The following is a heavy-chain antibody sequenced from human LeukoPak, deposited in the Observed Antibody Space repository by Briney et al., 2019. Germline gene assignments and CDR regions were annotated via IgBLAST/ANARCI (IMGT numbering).Heavy chain of an antibody. D-gene: IGHD6-19*01. Sequence: GGSLTLSCAASGFSFSSYSFHWVRQAPGKGLEWVSFISSSSTNIYYGDSVKGRFTISRDNAKKSLYLQMNSLRVEDTAVYYCARARYTSGWETLDYWGQGTLVTVSS. CDR3: ARARYTSGWETLDY. V-gene: IGHV3-21*01. CDR2: ISSSSTNI. J-gene: IGHJ4*02. CDR1: GFSFSSYS.